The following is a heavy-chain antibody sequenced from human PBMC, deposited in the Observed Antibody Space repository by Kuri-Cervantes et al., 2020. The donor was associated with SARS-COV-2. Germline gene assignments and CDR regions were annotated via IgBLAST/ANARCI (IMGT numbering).Heavy chain of an antibody. J-gene: IGHJ4*02. CDR1: GYTFTSYG. D-gene: IGHD1-26*01. Sequence: ASVKVSCKASGYTFTSYGISWVRQAPGQGLEWMGWISAYNGNTNYAQKLQGRVTMTTDTSTSTAYMELRSLRSDDTAVYYCARGHYALKRELLPFDYWGQGTLVTVSS. V-gene: IGHV1-18*01. CDR2: ISAYNGNT. CDR3: ARGHYALKRELLPFDY.